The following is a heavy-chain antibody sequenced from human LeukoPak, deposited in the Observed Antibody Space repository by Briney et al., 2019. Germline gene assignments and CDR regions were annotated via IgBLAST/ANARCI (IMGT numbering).Heavy chain of an antibody. Sequence: SETLSLTCTVSGGSISSYYWSWIRQPPGKGLEWIGYIYYSGSTNYNPSLKSRVTISVDTSKNQFSLKLSSVTAADTAVYYCARDQRGYCTSTSCYEWAFDYWGQGTLVTVSS. D-gene: IGHD2-2*01. CDR2: IYYSGST. CDR1: GGSISSYY. CDR3: ARDQRGYCTSTSCYEWAFDY. J-gene: IGHJ4*02. V-gene: IGHV4-59*01.